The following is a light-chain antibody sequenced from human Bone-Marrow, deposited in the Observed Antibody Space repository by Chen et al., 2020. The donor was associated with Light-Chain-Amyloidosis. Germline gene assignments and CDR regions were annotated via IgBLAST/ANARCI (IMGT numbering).Light chain of an antibody. CDR2: EVT. J-gene: IGLJ1*01. CDR1: SSDVGGDKH. CDR3: SSYTITNTLV. V-gene: IGLV2-14*01. Sequence: QSALTQHASVSGSPGQSITISCTGTSSDVGGDKHVSWYQQHPDKAPKLMIYEVTNRPSWVPDRFSGSKSDNTASLTISGLQTEDEADYFCSSYTITNTLVFGSGTRVTVL.